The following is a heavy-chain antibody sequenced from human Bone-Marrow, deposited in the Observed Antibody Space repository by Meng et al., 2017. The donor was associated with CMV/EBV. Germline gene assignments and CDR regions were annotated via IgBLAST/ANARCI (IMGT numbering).Heavy chain of an antibody. D-gene: IGHD1-1*01. Sequence: TVAGGAITSGGYYWSWIRQLPGKGLEWIGYIYYSGSTYYNPSLKSRVTISVDTSKNQFSLNVTSVTAADTAVYYCARDPNGNNWFDPWGQGTLVTVSS. CDR3: ARDPNGNNWFDP. CDR1: GGAITSGGYY. CDR2: IYYSGST. J-gene: IGHJ5*02. V-gene: IGHV4-31*02.